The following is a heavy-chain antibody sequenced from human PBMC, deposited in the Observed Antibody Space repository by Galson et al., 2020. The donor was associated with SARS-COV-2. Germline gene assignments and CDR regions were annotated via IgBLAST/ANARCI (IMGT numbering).Heavy chain of an antibody. V-gene: IGHV3-48*02. Sequence: GGSLRLSCAASGFTFSSYSMNWVRQAPGKGLEWVSDISSSSSTIYYADSVKGRFTISRDNAKNSLYLQMNSLRDEDTAVYYCARDSVPNYYDSSGYYPYYFDYWGQGTLVTVSS. J-gene: IGHJ4*02. CDR3: ARDSVPNYYDSSGYYPYYFDY. D-gene: IGHD3-22*01. CDR1: GFTFSSYS. CDR2: ISSSSSTI.